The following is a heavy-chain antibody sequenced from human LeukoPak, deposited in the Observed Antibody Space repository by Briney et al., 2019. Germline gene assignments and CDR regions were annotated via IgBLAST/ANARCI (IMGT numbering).Heavy chain of an antibody. CDR1: GFTFSSYA. D-gene: IGHD5-18*01. V-gene: IGHV3-23*01. CDR3: AKVLYSYGLYYFDY. J-gene: IGHJ4*02. Sequence: GGSLRLSCAASGFTFSSYAMSWVRQAPGKGLEWVSAISGSGGSTYYADSVKGRFTISRDNSKNTLYLQMNSLRAEDTAVYYYAKVLYSYGLYYFDYWGQGTLVTVSS. CDR2: ISGSGGST.